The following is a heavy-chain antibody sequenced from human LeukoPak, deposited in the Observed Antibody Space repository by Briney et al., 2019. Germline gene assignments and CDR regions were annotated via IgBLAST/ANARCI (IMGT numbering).Heavy chain of an antibody. D-gene: IGHD3-9*01. CDR1: GFTFSNYE. V-gene: IGHV3-48*03. CDR3: ARENYDILTYFGTGMDV. Sequence: GGSLRLSCAASGFTFSNYEMNWVRQAPGKGLEWVSYIRNSGSPIYYADPVKGRFTISRDNAKNSLYLQMNSLRAEDTAVYYCARENYDILTYFGTGMDVWGQGTTVTVSS. J-gene: IGHJ6*02. CDR2: IRNSGSPI.